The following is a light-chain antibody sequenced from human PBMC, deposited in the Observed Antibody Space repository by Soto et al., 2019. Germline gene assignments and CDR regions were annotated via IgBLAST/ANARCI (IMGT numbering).Light chain of an antibody. CDR2: EVS. V-gene: IGLV2-14*01. CDR3: CSYASTSPYV. J-gene: IGLJ1*01. Sequence: QSALTQPASVSGSPGQSITISCTGTSSDVGGYNYVSWYQQHPGKAPKLMIYEVSNRPSGVSNRFSGSKSGNTASLTISGLQAEDEADYYCCSYASTSPYVFGTGTKLIVL. CDR1: SSDVGGYNY.